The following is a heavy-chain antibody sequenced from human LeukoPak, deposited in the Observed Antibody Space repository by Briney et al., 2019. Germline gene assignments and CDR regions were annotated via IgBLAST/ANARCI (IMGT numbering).Heavy chain of an antibody. Sequence: GGSLRLSCAASGFTFSSYSMNWVRQAPGKGLEWVSSISSSSSYIYYADSVKGRFTISRDNAKNSLYLQMNSLRAEDTAVYYCASTVGPAAMGPAYAFDIWGQGTMVTVSS. J-gene: IGHJ3*02. V-gene: IGHV3-21*01. CDR2: ISSSSSYI. CDR1: GFTFSSYS. D-gene: IGHD2-2*01. CDR3: ASTVGPAAMGPAYAFDI.